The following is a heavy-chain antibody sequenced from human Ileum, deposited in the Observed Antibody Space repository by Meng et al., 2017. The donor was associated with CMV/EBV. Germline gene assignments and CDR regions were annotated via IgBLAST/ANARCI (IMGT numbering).Heavy chain of an antibody. Sequence: GFTFINHYMEWGGRAAGGEVEWVGGGRNKNSSDTKEYAESVKGRFTITREDSKSSLYLQRSSMKAEETAFYYCARVCPHNYVAYLDLWGRGTLVTVSS. CDR3: ARVCPHNYVAYLDL. J-gene: IGHJ2*01. D-gene: IGHD4-11*01. CDR1: GFTFINHY. CDR2: GRNKNSSDTK. V-gene: IGHV3-72*01.